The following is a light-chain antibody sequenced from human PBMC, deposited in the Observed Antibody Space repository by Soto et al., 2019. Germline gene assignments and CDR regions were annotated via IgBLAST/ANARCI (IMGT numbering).Light chain of an antibody. V-gene: IGKV1-5*01. CDR2: DAS. J-gene: IGKJ1*01. CDR3: QQYNSYWT. CDR1: QSTSSY. Sequence: DIQMTQSPSSLSASVGDRVTITCRASQSTSSYLAWYQQKPGEAPKLLIYDASALPRGVPSRFSGSGSGTKFTLTIASLQPDDFATYYCQQYNSYWTFGQGTKVDIK.